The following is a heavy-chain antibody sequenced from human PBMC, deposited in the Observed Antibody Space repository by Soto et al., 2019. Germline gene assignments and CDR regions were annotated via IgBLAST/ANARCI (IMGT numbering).Heavy chain of an antibody. Sequence: LSLTCTVSGGSISSGGYYWSWIRQHPGKGLEWIGYIYYSGSTYYNPSLKSRVTISVDTSKNQFSLKLSSVTAADTAVYYCARDTARGYYYGMDVWGQGTTVTVSS. J-gene: IGHJ6*02. CDR3: ARDTARGYYYGMDV. CDR2: IYYSGST. D-gene: IGHD5-18*01. CDR1: GGSISSGGYY. V-gene: IGHV4-31*03.